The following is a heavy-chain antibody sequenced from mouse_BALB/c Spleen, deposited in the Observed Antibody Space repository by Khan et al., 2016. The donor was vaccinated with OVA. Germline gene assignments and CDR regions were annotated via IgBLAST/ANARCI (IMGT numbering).Heavy chain of an antibody. J-gene: IGHJ3*01. Sequence: QVQLKQSGPGLVAPSQSLSITCTVSGFSLTGYGVNWVRQPPGKGLEWLGMIWGDGSTDYNSALNSRLSINKDNSKSQVFLKMNSLQTDDTARYYCARELRLGGFAYWGQGTLVTVSA. D-gene: IGHD1-2*01. CDR1: GFSLTGYG. CDR2: IWGDGST. V-gene: IGHV2-6-7*01. CDR3: ARELRLGGFAY.